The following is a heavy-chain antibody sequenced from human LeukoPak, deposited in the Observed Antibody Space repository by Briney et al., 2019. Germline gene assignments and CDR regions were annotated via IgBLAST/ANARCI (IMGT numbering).Heavy chain of an antibody. Sequence: SETLSLTCTVSGGSISSGSYYWSWIRQPPGKGLEWIGYIYYSGSTNYNPSLKSRVTISVDTSKNQFSLKLSSVTAADTAVYYCARARGSIFGVVIDYWGQGTLVTVSS. J-gene: IGHJ4*02. CDR1: GGSISSGSYY. CDR3: ARARGSIFGVVIDY. D-gene: IGHD3-3*01. V-gene: IGHV4-61*01. CDR2: IYYSGST.